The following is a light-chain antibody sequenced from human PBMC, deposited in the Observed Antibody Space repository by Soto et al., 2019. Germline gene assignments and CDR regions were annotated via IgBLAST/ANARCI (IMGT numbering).Light chain of an antibody. Sequence: QMYQSPATLSATVGDSVTITCRASQSMTNWLAWYQLKPGKAPKLLIHEASNLHSGVSSRFTGSGSGTDFTLTITSLQPEDFATYYCQQYKSYWTFGQGTKVDNK. CDR3: QQYKSYWT. CDR2: EAS. J-gene: IGKJ1*01. V-gene: IGKV1-5*03. CDR1: QSMTNW.